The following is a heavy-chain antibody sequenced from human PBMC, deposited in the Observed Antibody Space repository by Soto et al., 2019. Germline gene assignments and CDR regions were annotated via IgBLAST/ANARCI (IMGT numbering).Heavy chain of an antibody. Sequence: QVQLVQSGDEVKKPGASVKVSCRASGYTFTSYGVSWVRQAPGQGLEWMGWISAFNGQTNYIQKVQGRVTLTTEASTSTAYMELRSVRSDDTAVYYCSRGGDYYYGLDGWGQGTTVTVSS. CDR1: GYTFTSYG. CDR3: SRGGDYYYGLDG. V-gene: IGHV1-18*01. D-gene: IGHD3-16*01. J-gene: IGHJ6*02. CDR2: ISAFNGQT.